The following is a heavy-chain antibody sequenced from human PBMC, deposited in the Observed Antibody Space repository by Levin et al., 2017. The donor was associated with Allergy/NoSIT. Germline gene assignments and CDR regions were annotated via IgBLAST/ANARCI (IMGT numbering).Heavy chain of an antibody. Sequence: GESLKISCAASGFTFSSYWMSWVRQAPGKGLEWVANIKQDGSEKYYVDSVKGRFTISRDNAKNSLYLQMNSLRAEDTAVYYCASLNYDSSGYYIFDYWGQGTLVTVSS. J-gene: IGHJ4*02. CDR2: IKQDGSEK. CDR1: GFTFSSYW. D-gene: IGHD3-22*01. CDR3: ASLNYDSSGYYIFDY. V-gene: IGHV3-7*01.